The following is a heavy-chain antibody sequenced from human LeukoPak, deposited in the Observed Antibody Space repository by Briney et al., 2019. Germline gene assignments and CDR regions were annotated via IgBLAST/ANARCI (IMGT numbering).Heavy chain of an antibody. D-gene: IGHD5-18*01. CDR3: ARRGEAMDPFDY. Sequence: GESLKISCKDSGYSFTSYWIGWVRQMPGKGLEWMGIIYPGDSDTRYSPSFQGQVTISADKSINTAYLQWSSLKASDTAIYYCARRGEAMDPFDYWGQGTLATVSS. V-gene: IGHV5-51*01. CDR1: GYSFTSYW. CDR2: IYPGDSDT. J-gene: IGHJ4*02.